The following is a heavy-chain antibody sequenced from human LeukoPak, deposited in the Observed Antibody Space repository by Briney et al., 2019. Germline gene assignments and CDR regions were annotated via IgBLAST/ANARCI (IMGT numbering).Heavy chain of an antibody. J-gene: IGHJ3*02. CDR2: IYSDGST. CDR3: ARSSGYYSDAFDI. Sequence: GGSLRLSCAASGFIVSGDFMSWVRQAPGKGLEWVSVIYSDGSTYYADSVKGRFTISRDNAKNSLYLQMNSLRDEDTAVYYCARSSGYYSDAFDIWGQGTMVTVSS. V-gene: IGHV3-66*01. CDR1: GFIVSGDF. D-gene: IGHD3-22*01.